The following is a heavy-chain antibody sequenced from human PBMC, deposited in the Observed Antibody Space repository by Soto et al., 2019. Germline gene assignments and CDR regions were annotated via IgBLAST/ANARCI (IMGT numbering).Heavy chain of an antibody. V-gene: IGHV1-69*02. CDR2: VIPVLGVT. D-gene: IGHD2-21*02. Sequence: QVQLVQSGAELKKPGSSVKVSCRSGGDTFSSYTVSWERPAPGHGLGWMGRVIPVLGVTNYARKFQGRVSITAEKSTSTAYLELRSLTSGDSGVYYCTRRRYGGADCYSQYYYGMDIWGQGTTVTVSS. J-gene: IGHJ6*02. CDR1: GDTFSSYT. CDR3: TRRRYGGADCYSQYYYGMDI.